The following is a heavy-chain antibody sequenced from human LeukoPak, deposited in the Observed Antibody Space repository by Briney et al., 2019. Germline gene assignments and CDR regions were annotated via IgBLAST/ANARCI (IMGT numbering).Heavy chain of an antibody. V-gene: IGHV3-23*01. D-gene: IGHD2/OR15-2a*01. J-gene: IGHJ3*02. CDR3: VRDLRVHYFDAFDI. CDR2: ISGSGGST. Sequence: GGSLRLSCAASGFTFSSYAMSWVRQAPGKGLEWVSAISGSGGSTHYADSVKGRFTISRDNSKNTLYLQMNSLRAEDTAVYYCVRDLRVHYFDAFDIWGQGTMVTVSS. CDR1: GFTFSSYA.